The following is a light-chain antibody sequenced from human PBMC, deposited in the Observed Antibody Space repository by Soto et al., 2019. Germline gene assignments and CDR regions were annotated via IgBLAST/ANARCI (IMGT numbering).Light chain of an antibody. CDR3: SSYASGSTLV. J-gene: IGLJ1*01. CDR2: AVN. CDR1: SSDVGGYNY. V-gene: IGLV2-14*01. Sequence: QSVLTQPASVSGSPGQSITISCTGTSSDVGGYNYVSWFQQHPGKAPKLMIYAVNDRPSGVSNRFSGSKSGNTASLTISGLQAEDEADYYCSSYASGSTLVFGTGTKVTVL.